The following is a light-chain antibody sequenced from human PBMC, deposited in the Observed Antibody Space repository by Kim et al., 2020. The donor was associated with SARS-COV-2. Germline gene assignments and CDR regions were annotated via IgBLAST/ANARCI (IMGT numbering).Light chain of an antibody. CDR1: QSISSS. Sequence: DIQMTQSPSTLSASVGDRLTITCRASQSISSSLAWYQQKPGKAPKLLIYKASTLESGVPSRFSGSGSGTQFTLTISSLQPDDFATYYCQQYKSYSCTFVQVAKVDI. CDR3: QQYKSYSCT. J-gene: IGKJ1*01. CDR2: KAS. V-gene: IGKV1-5*03.